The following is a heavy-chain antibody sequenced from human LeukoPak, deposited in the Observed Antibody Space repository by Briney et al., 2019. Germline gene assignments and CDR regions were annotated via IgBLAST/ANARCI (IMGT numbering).Heavy chain of an antibody. CDR3: ARTGNFDY. CDR1: GFTFDDYA. J-gene: IGHJ4*02. CDR2: ITGDGAST. Sequence: PGGXXXLSCAASGFTFDDYAMHWVRQAPGKGLEWVSLITGDGASTYYADSVKGRFTISRDNSKNSLYLQMNSLRSEDTALYYCARTGNFDYWGQGTLVTVSP. D-gene: IGHD1-14*01. V-gene: IGHV3-43*02.